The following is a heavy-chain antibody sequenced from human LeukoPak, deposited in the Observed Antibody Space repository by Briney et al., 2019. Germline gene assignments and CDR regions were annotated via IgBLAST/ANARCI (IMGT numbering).Heavy chain of an antibody. CDR1: GFTFSSYG. Sequence: PGGSLRLSCAASGFTFSSYGMSWVRQAPGKGLEWVSAISGSGGSTYYADSVKGRFTISRDNAKNTLYLQMRSLRAEDTAVYYCARGLSGYSSSLGSWGQGTLVTVSS. J-gene: IGHJ5*02. CDR2: ISGSGGST. CDR3: ARGLSGYSSSLGS. V-gene: IGHV3-23*01. D-gene: IGHD6-6*01.